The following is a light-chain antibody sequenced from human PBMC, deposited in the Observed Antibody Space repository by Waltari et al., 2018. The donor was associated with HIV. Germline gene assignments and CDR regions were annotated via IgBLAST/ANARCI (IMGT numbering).Light chain of an antibody. CDR1: SSNIGAGFD. Sequence: QAILTQPPSVSGAPGQRVTISCTGTSSNIGAGFDVHWYQQAPGTTPKLLIFGNTKRPSWVPWRFSAYRFGTSAALTIAWLQADDEADYYCRSYDRTLSGFVFGSGTQVTV. J-gene: IGLJ1*01. CDR2: GNT. V-gene: IGLV1-40*01. CDR3: RSYDRTLSGFV.